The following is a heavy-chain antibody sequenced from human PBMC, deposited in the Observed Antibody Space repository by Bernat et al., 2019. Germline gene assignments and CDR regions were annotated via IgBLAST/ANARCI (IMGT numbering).Heavy chain of an antibody. D-gene: IGHD2-15*01. CDR1: GGPISSDYYS. V-gene: IGHV4-30-2*01. CDR3: ARGMCSGGSCGYPVDFFDI. J-gene: IGHJ3*02. Sequence: QLQLQESGSGLVKPSQTLSLTCTVSGGPISSDYYSWNWIRQPPGQGLEWIGYIYHSGGTYYSPSLKSRVIISIDRSKNQFSLKLTSVTAADTAVYYCARGMCSGGSCGYPVDFFDIWGQGTMVTVSS. CDR2: IYHSGGT.